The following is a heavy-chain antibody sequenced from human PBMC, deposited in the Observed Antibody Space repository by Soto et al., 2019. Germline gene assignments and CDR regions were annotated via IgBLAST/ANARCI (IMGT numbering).Heavy chain of an antibody. Sequence: ASVKVSCKASGYTFTSYDINWVRQATGQGLEWMGWMNPNSGNTGYAQKFQGRVTINADKSTSTVYMELTRLRSDDTAIYYCARGGGEMATPPPYIYWGQGTLVTVSS. CDR1: GYTFTSYD. D-gene: IGHD3-16*01. CDR3: ARGGGEMATPPPYIY. V-gene: IGHV1-8*01. J-gene: IGHJ4*02. CDR2: MNPNSGNT.